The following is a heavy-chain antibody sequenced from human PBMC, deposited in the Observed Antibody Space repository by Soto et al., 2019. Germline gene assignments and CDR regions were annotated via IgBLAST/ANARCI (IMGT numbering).Heavy chain of an antibody. CDR3: ARGGKYCTNGVCPFYGMDV. CDR2: ISAYNGNT. D-gene: IGHD2-8*01. CDR1: GYTFTSYG. J-gene: IGHJ6*02. Sequence: QVQLVQSGAEVKKPGASVKDSCKASGYTFTSYGISWVRQAPGQGLEWMGWISAYNGNTNYAQKFQGRVTMTTDSSTSTAYMQLRSLRSVDTAVYYCARGGKYCTNGVCPFYGMDVWGQGTTVTVSS. V-gene: IGHV1-18*01.